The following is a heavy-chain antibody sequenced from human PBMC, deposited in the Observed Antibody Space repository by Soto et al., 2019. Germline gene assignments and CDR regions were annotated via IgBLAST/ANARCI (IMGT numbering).Heavy chain of an antibody. CDR2: ISGSGGST. CDR1: GFTFSDYY. D-gene: IGHD3-10*01. CDR3: AKDLLLWFGELLYYFDY. Sequence: GGSLRLSCAASGFTFSDYYMSWIRQAPGKGLEWVSAISGSGGSTYYADSVKGRFTISRDNSKNTLYLQMNSLRAEDTAVYYCAKDLLLWFGELLYYFDYWGQGPLVTVSS. V-gene: IGHV3-23*01. J-gene: IGHJ4*02.